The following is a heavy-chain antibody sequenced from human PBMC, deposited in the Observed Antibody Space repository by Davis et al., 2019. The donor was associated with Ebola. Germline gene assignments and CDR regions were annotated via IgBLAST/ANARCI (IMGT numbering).Heavy chain of an antibody. V-gene: IGHV1-46*01. Sequence: ASVKVSCKASGYTFTSYYMHWVRQAPGQGLEWMGIINPSGGSTSYAQKFQGRVTMTRDTSTSTVYMELSSLRSEDTAVYYCARGVNYDFWSGYSIGGDYYYYYGMDVWGQGTTVTVSS. J-gene: IGHJ6*02. CDR1: GYTFTSYY. CDR3: ARGVNYDFWSGYSIGGDYYYYYGMDV. CDR2: INPSGGST. D-gene: IGHD3-3*01.